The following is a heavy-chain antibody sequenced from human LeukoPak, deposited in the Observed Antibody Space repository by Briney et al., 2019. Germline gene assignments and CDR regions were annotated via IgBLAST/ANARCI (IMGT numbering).Heavy chain of an antibody. CDR2: ISSSGSAI. CDR1: GFPLSSYS. Sequence: GGPLILSCAASGFPLSSYSINWVRQAPGKGLEWVSYISSSGSAIYYVDSVKGRFTVSRDNAKNSLFLQMNSPRAEDTAVYYCVRVKGSYFDYWGQGALVTVSS. D-gene: IGHD2-15*01. J-gene: IGHJ4*02. V-gene: IGHV3-48*01. CDR3: VRVKGSYFDY.